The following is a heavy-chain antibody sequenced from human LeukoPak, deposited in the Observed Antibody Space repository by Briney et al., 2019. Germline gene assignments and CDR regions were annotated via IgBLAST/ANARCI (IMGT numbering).Heavy chain of an antibody. Sequence: GESLKISCKGSGYSFTSYWIGWVRQMPGKGLEWMGIIYPGDSDTRYSPSFQGQVTISADKSISTAYLQWSSLKASDTAMYYCARTQPLLPIRRSTPSPAPTNYYYGMDVWGQGATVTVSS. J-gene: IGHJ6*02. CDR2: IYPGDSDT. V-gene: IGHV5-51*01. CDR1: GYSFTSYW. CDR3: ARTQPLLPIRRSTPSPAPTNYYYGMDV. D-gene: IGHD2-21*02.